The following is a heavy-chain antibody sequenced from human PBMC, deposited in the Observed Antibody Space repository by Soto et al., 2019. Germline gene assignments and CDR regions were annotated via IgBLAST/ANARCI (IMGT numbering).Heavy chain of an antibody. V-gene: IGHV3-21*01. J-gene: IGHJ4*02. D-gene: IGHD3-22*01. Sequence: GGSLRLSCAASGFTFSSYSMNWVRQAPGKGLEWVSSISSSSSYIYYADSVKGRFTISRDNAKNSLYLQMNSLRAEDTAVYYCASTGIYYYDSSGYFDYWGQGTLVTVSS. CDR2: ISSSSSYI. CDR3: ASTGIYYYDSSGYFDY. CDR1: GFTFSSYS.